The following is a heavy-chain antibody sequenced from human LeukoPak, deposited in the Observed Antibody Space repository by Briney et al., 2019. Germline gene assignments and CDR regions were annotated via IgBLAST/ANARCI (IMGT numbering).Heavy chain of an antibody. CDR3: ARGIRGSYASFDY. CDR1: GDSVSGNSAA. D-gene: IGHD1-26*01. V-gene: IGHV6-1*01. Sequence: SQTLSLTCAISGDSVSGNSAAWNWIRQSPSRGLEWLGRTYYRSKRSIDYAVSVKSRITINPDTSENQFSLQLNSVTPEDTAVYYCARGIRGSYASFDYWGQGALVTVSS. CDR2: TYYRSKRSI. J-gene: IGHJ4*02.